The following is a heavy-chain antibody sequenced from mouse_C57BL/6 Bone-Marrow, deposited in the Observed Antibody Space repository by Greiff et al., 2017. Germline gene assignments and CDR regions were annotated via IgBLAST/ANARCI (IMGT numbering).Heavy chain of an antibody. V-gene: IGHV1-69*01. Sequence: QVQLQQPGAELVMPGASVKLSCKASGYTFTSYWMHWVKQRPGQGLEWIGEIDPSDSNTNYNQKFKGKSTLTVDKSSSTAYMQLSSLTSDDSAVYYCARRGYGDYYAMDYWGQGTSVTVSS. CDR1: GYTFTSYW. CDR2: IDPSDSNT. J-gene: IGHJ4*01. CDR3: ARRGYGDYYAMDY. D-gene: IGHD1-1*01.